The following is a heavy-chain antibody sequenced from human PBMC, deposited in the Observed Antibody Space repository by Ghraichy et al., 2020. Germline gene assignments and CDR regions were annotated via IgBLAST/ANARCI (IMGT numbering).Heavy chain of an antibody. CDR1: GITFTYFA. Sequence: GGSLRLSCAASGITFTYFAMTWVRQAPGKGLEWVSSITSSGGNTYYADSVKGRFTISRDNAKNSVSLQMNSLRDEDTAVYYCARASRVVRFYYYDGMDVWGQGTTVTVTS. J-gene: IGHJ6*02. CDR2: ITSSGGNT. CDR3: ARASRVVRFYYYDGMDV. D-gene: IGHD2-21*01. V-gene: IGHV3-23*01.